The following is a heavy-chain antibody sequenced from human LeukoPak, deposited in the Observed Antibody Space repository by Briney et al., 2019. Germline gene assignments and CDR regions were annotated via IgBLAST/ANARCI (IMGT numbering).Heavy chain of an antibody. CDR1: GYSISSGYY. D-gene: IGHD1-26*01. CDR2: IYHSGST. CDR3: ARSTLLTHYFDY. J-gene: IGHJ4*02. V-gene: IGHV4-38-2*02. Sequence: ETLSLTCTVSGYSISSGYYWGWIRQPPGKGLEWMGSIYHSGSTYYNPSLKSRVTISVDTSKNQFSLKLSSVTAADTAVYYCARSTLLTHYFDYWGQGTLVTVSS.